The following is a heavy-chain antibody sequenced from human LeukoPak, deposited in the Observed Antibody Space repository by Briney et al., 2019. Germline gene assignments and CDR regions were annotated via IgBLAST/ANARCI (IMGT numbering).Heavy chain of an antibody. D-gene: IGHD4-17*01. CDR2: ISWNSGSI. CDR1: GFTFSSYG. V-gene: IGHV3-9*01. J-gene: IGHJ3*02. Sequence: PGGSLRLSCAASGFTFSSYGMHWVRQAPGKGLEWVSGISWNSGSIGYADSVKGRFTISRDNAKNSLYLQMNSLRAEDTALYYCAKDIGDYGDYASDAFDIWGQGTMVTVSS. CDR3: AKDIGDYGDYASDAFDI.